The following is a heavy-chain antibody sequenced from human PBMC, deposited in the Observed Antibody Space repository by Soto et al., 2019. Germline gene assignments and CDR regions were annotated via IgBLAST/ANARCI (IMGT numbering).Heavy chain of an antibody. D-gene: IGHD3-3*01. CDR3: ARVQRGGIFGVNYYYYYMDV. CDR1: GGSFSGYY. Sequence: ASETLSLTCAVYGGSFSGYYWSWIRQPPGKGLEWIGEINHSGSTNYNPSLKSRVTISVDTSKNQFSLKLSSVTAADTAVYYCARVQRGGIFGVNYYYYYMDVWGKGTTVTVSS. J-gene: IGHJ6*03. CDR2: INHSGST. V-gene: IGHV4-34*01.